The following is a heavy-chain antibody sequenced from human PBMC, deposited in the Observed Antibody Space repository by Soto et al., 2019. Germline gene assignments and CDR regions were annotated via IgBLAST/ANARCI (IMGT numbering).Heavy chain of an antibody. CDR3: ARYHRAEGHYRFDP. CDR1: GGSISSGGYS. J-gene: IGHJ5*02. V-gene: IGHV4-30-2*01. D-gene: IGHD2-2*01. CDR2: IYHSGST. Sequence: QLQLQESGSGLVKPSQTLSLTCAVSGGSISSGGYSWSWIRQPPGKGLEWIGYIYHSGSTYYNPSLKSRVTISVDRSKNQFSLKLSSVTAADTAVYYCARYHRAEGHYRFDPWGQGTLVTVSS.